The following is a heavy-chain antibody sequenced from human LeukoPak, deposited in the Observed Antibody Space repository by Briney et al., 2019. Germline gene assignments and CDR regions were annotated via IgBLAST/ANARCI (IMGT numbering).Heavy chain of an antibody. CDR2: VTYTGNT. CDR3: ARTPTGFPNWFDS. Sequence: SEPLSLTCSVSGASVTTYPYYWTWIRQPPGKGLEWIGSVTYTGNTFYNPSLQSRVTIPIDASKNQFSLNLSSVTAADTAIYFCARTPTGFPNWFDSWGRGTPVTVSS. V-gene: IGHV4-39*07. D-gene: IGHD3-9*01. CDR1: GASVTTYPYY. J-gene: IGHJ5*01.